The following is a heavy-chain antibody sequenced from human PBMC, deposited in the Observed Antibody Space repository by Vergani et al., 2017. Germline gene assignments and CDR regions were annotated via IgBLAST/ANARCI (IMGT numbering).Heavy chain of an antibody. CDR1: GGSISSHY. CDR3: AREDTAMVADY. D-gene: IGHD5-18*01. V-gene: IGHV4-59*11. Sequence: QVQLQESGPGLVKPSETLSLTCTVSGGSISSHYWSWIRQPPGKGLEWIGEINHSGSTNYNPSLKSRVTISVDTSKNQFSLKLSSVTAADTAVYYCAREDTAMVADYWGQGTLVTVSS. J-gene: IGHJ4*02. CDR2: INHSGST.